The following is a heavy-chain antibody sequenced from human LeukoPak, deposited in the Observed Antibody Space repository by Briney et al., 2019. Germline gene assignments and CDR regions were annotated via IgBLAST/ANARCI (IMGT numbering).Heavy chain of an antibody. CDR2: IYYSGST. CDR3: ARLPKHIVVVIAMGYMDV. Sequence: SETLSLTCTVSGGSISSSSYYWGWIRQPPGKGLEWIGSIYYSGSTYYNPSLKSRVTISVDTSKNQFSLKLSSVTAADTAVYYCARLPKHIVVVIAMGYMDVWGKGTTVTVSS. D-gene: IGHD2-21*01. CDR1: GGSISSSSYY. J-gene: IGHJ6*03. V-gene: IGHV4-39*01.